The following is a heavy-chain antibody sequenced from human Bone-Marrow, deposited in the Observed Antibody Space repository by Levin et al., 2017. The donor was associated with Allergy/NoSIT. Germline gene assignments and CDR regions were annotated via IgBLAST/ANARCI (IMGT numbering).Heavy chain of an antibody. J-gene: IGHJ6*02. CDR2: MSYDGTKK. D-gene: IGHD3/OR15-3a*01. CDR1: GFTLSTYG. CDR3: AKDRIFGQLITYGMDV. V-gene: IGHV3-30*18. Sequence: GESLKISCAASGFTLSTYGMHWVRQAPGRGLEWVAVMSYDGTKKYYADSVNGRFTISRDNSNNTLYLRMNSLRPEDTALYYCAKDRIFGQLITYGMDVWGQGTTVTVSS.